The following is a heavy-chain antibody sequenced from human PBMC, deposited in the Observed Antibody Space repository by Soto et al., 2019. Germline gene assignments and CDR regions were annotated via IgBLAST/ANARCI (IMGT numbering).Heavy chain of an antibody. CDR1: GGTFSSYA. Sequence: ASVKVSCKASGGTFSSYAISWVRQAPGQGLEWMGGIIPIFGTANYAQKFQGRVTITADESTSTAYMELSSLRSEDTAVYYCASTSGSRLRLDWFDPWGQGTLVTVSS. CDR3: ASTSGSRLRLDWFDP. CDR2: IIPIFGTA. V-gene: IGHV1-69*13. D-gene: IGHD3-10*01. J-gene: IGHJ5*02.